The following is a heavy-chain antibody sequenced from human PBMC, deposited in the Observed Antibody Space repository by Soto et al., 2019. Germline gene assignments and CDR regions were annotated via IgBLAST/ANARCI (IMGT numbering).Heavy chain of an antibody. D-gene: IGHD2-2*01. CDR2: ISSSGSTI. J-gene: IGHJ4*02. CDR1: GFTFSSYE. Sequence: EVQLVESGGGLVQPGGSLRLSCAASGFTFSSYEMNWVRQAPGKGLEWVSYISSSGSTIYYADSVKGRFTISRDNAKNSLYLQMNSLRAEDTAVYYCARDSLVYCSSTSCPFDYWGQGTLVTVSS. CDR3: ARDSLVYCSSTSCPFDY. V-gene: IGHV3-48*03.